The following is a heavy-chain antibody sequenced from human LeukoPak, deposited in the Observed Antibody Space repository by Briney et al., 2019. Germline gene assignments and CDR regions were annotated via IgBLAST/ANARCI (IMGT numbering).Heavy chain of an antibody. J-gene: IGHJ6*03. CDR3: CGEGLPTTWRYYYYMDV. CDR1: GYTLTDYY. CDR2: INPNSGGT. Sequence: ASVKVSCKASGYTLTDYYMHWVRQAPGQGLEGMGWINPNSGGTNNAQKFQGRVSITRDTSTSTAYMEVSRLISDETAGFYYCGEGLPTTWRYYYYMDVWGKGTTVTVSS. D-gene: IGHD4-17*01. V-gene: IGHV1-2*02.